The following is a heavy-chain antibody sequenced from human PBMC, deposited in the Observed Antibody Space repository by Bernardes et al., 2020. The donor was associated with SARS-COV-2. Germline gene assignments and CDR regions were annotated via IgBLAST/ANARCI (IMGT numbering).Heavy chain of an antibody. J-gene: IGHJ3*02. V-gene: IGHV4-39*01. CDR2: IYYRGST. CDR3: ASEPFDYSGIDANAFDI. D-gene: IGHD1-26*01. Sequence: SETLSLTCTVSGDSITSSSYYWGWIRQPPGMGLEWIGSIYYRGSTYYNPSLKSRVTISVDTSKNQFSLNLSSVTAADTAVYYCASEPFDYSGIDANAFDIWGQGTMVTVSS. CDR1: GDSITSSSYY.